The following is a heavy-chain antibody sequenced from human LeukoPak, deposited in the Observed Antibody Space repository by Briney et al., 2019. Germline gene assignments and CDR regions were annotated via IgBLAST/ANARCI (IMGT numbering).Heavy chain of an antibody. CDR1: GLTLSNYG. CDR3: ARDYKYAFDN. V-gene: IGHV3-7*01. Sequence: GGSLRLSCAVSGLTLSNYGMSWVRQAPGKGLEWVANMKHDGNEKHYVDSVEGRFTISGDKAKNSLYLQMNSLRVEDTAVYYCARDYKYAFDNWGQGTLVTVSS. D-gene: IGHD5-24*01. CDR2: MKHDGNEK. J-gene: IGHJ4*02.